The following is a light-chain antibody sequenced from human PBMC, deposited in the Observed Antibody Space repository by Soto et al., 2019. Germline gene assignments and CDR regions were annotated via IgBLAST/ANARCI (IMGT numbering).Light chain of an antibody. J-gene: IGKJ1*01. Sequence: DIQMTQSPSSLSASVGERVSMTCRASRTISSYLNWYQQKPGKAPKLLIYAASDLHSGVPSRVSGSGSGTDFTLTITNLQPEDFATYYCQQSYNTPRTFGQGTKVEVK. CDR3: QQSYNTPRT. V-gene: IGKV1-39*01. CDR1: RTISSY. CDR2: AAS.